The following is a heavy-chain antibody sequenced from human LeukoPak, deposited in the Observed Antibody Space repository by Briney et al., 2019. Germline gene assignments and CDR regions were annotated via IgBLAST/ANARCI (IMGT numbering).Heavy chain of an antibody. CDR1: GYTFTGYY. CDR2: INPNSGGT. J-gene: IGHJ4*02. V-gene: IGHV1-2*06. Sequence: ASVKVYCKASGYTFTGYYMHWVRQAPGQGLEWMGRINPNSGGTNSAQKFQGRVTMTRDTSINTAYMELNRLRSDDTAVYYCARAIAAAGDFWGQETLVTVSS. CDR3: ARAIAAAGDF. D-gene: IGHD6-13*01.